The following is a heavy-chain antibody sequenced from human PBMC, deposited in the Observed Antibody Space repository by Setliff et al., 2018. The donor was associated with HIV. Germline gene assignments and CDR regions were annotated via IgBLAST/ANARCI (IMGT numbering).Heavy chain of an antibody. V-gene: IGHV4-31*03. D-gene: IGHD3-10*01. J-gene: IGHJ6*03. CDR2: IYYSGST. CDR1: GGSISSGGYY. Sequence: SETLSLTCTVSGGSISSGGYYWSWIRQHPGKGLEWIGYIYYSGSTYYNPSLKSRVTMSVDTSKNQYSLKLSSVTAADTAVYYCARARGLLPYYYLDVWGKGTTVTVSS. CDR3: ARARGLLPYYYLDV.